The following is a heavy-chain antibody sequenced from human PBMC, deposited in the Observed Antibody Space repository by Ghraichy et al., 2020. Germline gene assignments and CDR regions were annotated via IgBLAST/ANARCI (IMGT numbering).Heavy chain of an antibody. Sequence: GESLNISCAASGFTFDDYGMSWVRQAPGKGLEWVSGINWNGGSTGYADSVKGRFTISRDNAKNSLYLQMNSLRAEDTALYYCAREPTYGGNSALDYWGQGTLVTVSS. D-gene: IGHD4-23*01. V-gene: IGHV3-20*04. CDR1: GFTFDDYG. CDR2: INWNGGST. J-gene: IGHJ4*02. CDR3: AREPTYGGNSALDY.